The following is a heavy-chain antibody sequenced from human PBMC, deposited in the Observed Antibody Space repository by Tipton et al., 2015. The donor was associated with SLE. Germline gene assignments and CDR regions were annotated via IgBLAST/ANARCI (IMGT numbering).Heavy chain of an antibody. Sequence: GLVKPSQTLSLTCTVSGGSISSSRYYWGWIRQPPGKGLEWIGTIYYSGSTYYNPSLESRVTISVDTSKNQFSLQLSSVTAADTAVYYCARLASGTAWYSYYYMDVWGKGTTVIVSS. CDR1: GGSISSSRYY. CDR2: IYYSGST. V-gene: IGHV4-39*01. D-gene: IGHD3-10*01. J-gene: IGHJ6*03. CDR3: ARLASGTAWYSYYYMDV.